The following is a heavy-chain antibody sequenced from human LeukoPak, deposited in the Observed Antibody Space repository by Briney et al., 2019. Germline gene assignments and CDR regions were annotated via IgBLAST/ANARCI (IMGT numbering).Heavy chain of an antibody. CDR3: ARDSGSYCPDY. J-gene: IGHJ4*02. CDR1: GFTFSSYG. V-gene: IGHV3-33*01. D-gene: IGHD1-26*01. Sequence: GRSLRLSCAASGFTFSSYGMHWVRQAPGKGLEWVAVIWYDGGNKYYADSVKGRFTISRDNSKNTLYLQMNSLRAEDTAVYYCARDSGSYCPDYWGQGTLVTVSS. CDR2: IWYDGGNK.